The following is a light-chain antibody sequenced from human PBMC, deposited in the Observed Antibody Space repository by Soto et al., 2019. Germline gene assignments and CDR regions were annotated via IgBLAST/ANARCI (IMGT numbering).Light chain of an antibody. V-gene: IGLV1-51*02. CDR2: ENN. CDR3: GTWDSSLGAWV. Sequence: QSVLTQPPSVSAAPGQKVTISCSGSSSNIGNNYVSWYQQLPGTAPKLLIYENNKRPSGIPDRFSGSKSGTSATLGITGLQTGDDADYYCGTWDSSLGAWVFGGGTKVTVL. J-gene: IGLJ3*02. CDR1: SSNIGNNY.